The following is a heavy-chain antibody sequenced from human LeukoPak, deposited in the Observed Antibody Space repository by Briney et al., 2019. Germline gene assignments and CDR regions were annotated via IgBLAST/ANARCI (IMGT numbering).Heavy chain of an antibody. D-gene: IGHD3-9*01. CDR2: INHSGST. J-gene: IGHJ4*02. Sequence: TPSETLSLTCAVHGGSFSGYYWTWIRQSPGKGLEWIGEINHSGSTNYNPSLKSRVTISVDTSNNQFSLKLSSVTAADMAVYYCARGPTIDYDILTGYYYFDCWGQGTLVTVSS. CDR3: ARGPTIDYDILTGYYYFDC. V-gene: IGHV4-34*01. CDR1: GGSFSGYY.